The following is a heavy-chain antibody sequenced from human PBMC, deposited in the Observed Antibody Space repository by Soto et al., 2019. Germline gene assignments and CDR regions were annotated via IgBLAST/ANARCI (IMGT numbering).Heavy chain of an antibody. CDR1: GDSVSGNSAA. V-gene: IGHV6-1*01. Sequence: SQTLSLPCAISGDSVSGNSAAWKWIRQSPTRGLEWLGRTYYRSRWYNNYAVSVKSRLTVTPDTSKNQFSLHLNSVTPEDTAVYYCASDFLYYVSCHCYLDYWGPGALLTVFS. D-gene: IGHD3-16*01. J-gene: IGHJ4*02. CDR3: ASDFLYYVSCHCYLDY. CDR2: TYYRSRWYN.